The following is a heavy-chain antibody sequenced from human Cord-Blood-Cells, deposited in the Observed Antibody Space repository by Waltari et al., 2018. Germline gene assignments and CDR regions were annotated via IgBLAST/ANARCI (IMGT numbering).Heavy chain of an antibody. D-gene: IGHD2-2*02. CDR1: GYTFTSYD. V-gene: IGHV1-8*03. CDR2: MNPNSGNT. CDR3: ARGEGCSSTSCYTIDY. J-gene: IGHJ4*02. Sequence: QVQLVQSGAEVKKPGASVKDSCKASGYTFTSYDINWGRQATGQGLEWMGWMNPNSGNTGYAQKFQGRVTITRNTSISTAYMELSSLRSEDTAVYYCARGEGCSSTSCYTIDYWGQGTLVTVSS.